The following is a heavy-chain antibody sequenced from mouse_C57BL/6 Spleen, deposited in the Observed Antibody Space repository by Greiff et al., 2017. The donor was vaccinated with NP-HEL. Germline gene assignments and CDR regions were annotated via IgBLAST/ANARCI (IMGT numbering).Heavy chain of an antibody. CDR1: GYTFTSYW. J-gene: IGHJ2*01. D-gene: IGHD1-1*01. Sequence: VQLQQPGAELVRPGSSVKLSCKASGYTFTSYWMHWVKQRPIQGLEWIGNIDPSDSETHYNQKFKDKATLTVDKSSSTAYMQLSSLTSEDSAVYYCARRGSRGGYFDYWGQGTTLTVSS. V-gene: IGHV1-52*01. CDR2: IDPSDSET. CDR3: ARRGSRGGYFDY.